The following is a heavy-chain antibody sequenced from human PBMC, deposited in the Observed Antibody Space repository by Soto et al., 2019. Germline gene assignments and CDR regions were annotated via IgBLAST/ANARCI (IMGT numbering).Heavy chain of an antibody. D-gene: IGHD6-13*01. Sequence: VQLVQSGAEVKKPGSSVKVSCKASGGTFSSYAISWVRQAPGQGLEWMGGIIPIFGTANYAQKFQGRVTITADESTRTAYMELSSLRSEDTAVYYCARALAAAGRVKYYYYYGMDVWGQGTTVTVSS. CDR1: GGTFSSYA. CDR3: ARALAAAGRVKYYYYYGMDV. CDR2: IIPIFGTA. J-gene: IGHJ6*02. V-gene: IGHV1-69*12.